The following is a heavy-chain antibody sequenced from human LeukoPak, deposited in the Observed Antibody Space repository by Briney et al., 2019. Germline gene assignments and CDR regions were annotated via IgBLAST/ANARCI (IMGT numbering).Heavy chain of an antibody. CDR2: IYTSGST. CDR3: ARATDYPGYFDY. Sequence: SETLSLTCTVSGGSISSGSYHWIWIRQPAGKGLEWIGHIYTSGSTNYNPSLRSRVTISVDTSKNQFSLKLNSVTAADTAVYYCARATDYPGYFDYWGQGTLVTVSS. CDR1: GGSISSGSYH. V-gene: IGHV4-61*09. D-gene: IGHD4-11*01. J-gene: IGHJ4*02.